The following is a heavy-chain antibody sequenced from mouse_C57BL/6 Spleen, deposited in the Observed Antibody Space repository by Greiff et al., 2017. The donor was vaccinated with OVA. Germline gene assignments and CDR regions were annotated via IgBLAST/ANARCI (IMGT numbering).Heavy chain of an antibody. Sequence: VQLQQPGAELVKPGASVKLSCKASGYTFTSYWVHWVKQRPGQGLEWIGMIHPNSGSTNYNEKFKSKATLTVDKSSSTAYMQLSSLTSEDSAVYYCARDDYDGNAMDYWGQGTSVTVSS. D-gene: IGHD2-4*01. J-gene: IGHJ4*01. CDR2: IHPNSGST. CDR1: GYTFTSYW. CDR3: ARDDYDGNAMDY. V-gene: IGHV1-64*01.